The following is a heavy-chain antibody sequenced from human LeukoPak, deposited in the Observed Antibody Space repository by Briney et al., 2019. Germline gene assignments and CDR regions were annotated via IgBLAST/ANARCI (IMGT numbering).Heavy chain of an antibody. Sequence: SETLSLTCTVSGGSIGDYYWSWIRQPPGKGLEWIGYIHYSGGTNYNASLKSRVAMSLDTSKNQFSLRLRSVTAADTALYFCAGGGYCSSSSCFAPLFDWWGQGTLVTVSS. CDR1: GGSIGDYY. J-gene: IGHJ4*02. V-gene: IGHV4-59*01. CDR3: AGGGYCSSSSCFAPLFDW. CDR2: IHYSGGT. D-gene: IGHD2-2*01.